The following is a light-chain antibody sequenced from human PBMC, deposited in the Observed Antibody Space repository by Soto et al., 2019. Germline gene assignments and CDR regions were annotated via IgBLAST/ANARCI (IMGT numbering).Light chain of an antibody. V-gene: IGKV3-15*01. CDR3: QQYSSWLWT. CDR2: GAS. J-gene: IGKJ1*01. Sequence: EIVMTQSPDTLSVSPGEGATLSCRASQSIRSNLAWYQQRPGQAPRLLIYGASNRATGVPARISGSVSGTEFTLTIASLQSEDFAVYYCQQYSSWLWTFGQGTKVDIK. CDR1: QSIRSN.